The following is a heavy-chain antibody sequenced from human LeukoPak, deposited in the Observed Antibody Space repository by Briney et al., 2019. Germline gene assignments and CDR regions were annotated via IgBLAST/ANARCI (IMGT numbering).Heavy chain of an antibody. CDR1: GFSFSDYY. J-gene: IGHJ4*02. D-gene: IGHD3-16*01. CDR2: ISSTGSTT. V-gene: IGHV3-11*04. Sequence: GGSLRLSCAASGFSFSDYYMSWIRQAPGKGLELVSWVSVISSTGSTTYYADSVKGRFTIYRDNAKNSLYLQMNSLRAEDTAVYYCAKDSLADIDYWGQGTLVTVSS. CDR3: AKDSLADIDY.